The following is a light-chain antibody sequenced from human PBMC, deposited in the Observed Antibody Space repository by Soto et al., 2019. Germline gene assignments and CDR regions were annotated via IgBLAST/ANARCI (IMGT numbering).Light chain of an antibody. CDR3: SSYAGSNRGYV. CDR1: SSDVGGYKY. V-gene: IGLV2-14*01. J-gene: IGLJ1*01. CDR2: EVS. Sequence: QSALTQPASVSGSPGQSITISCTGTSSDVGGYKYVSWYQQHPDKAPKLIIFEVSNRPSGISSRFSGSKSGNTASLTISGLQAEDEADYYCSSYAGSNRGYVFGTGTKLTVL.